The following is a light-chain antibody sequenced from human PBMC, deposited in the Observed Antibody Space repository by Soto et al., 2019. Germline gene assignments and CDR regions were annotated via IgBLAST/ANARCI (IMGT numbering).Light chain of an antibody. CDR1: SSDVGGYNY. J-gene: IGLJ1*01. Sequence: QSVLTQPPSASGSPGQSVTISCTGTSSDVGGYNYVSWYQQHPGKAPKLMIYEVSKRPSGVPDRFSGSKSGNTASLTVSGLQAEDEADYYCCSHAGNNNYVFGTGTKVTV. V-gene: IGLV2-8*01. CDR3: CSHAGNNNYV. CDR2: EVS.